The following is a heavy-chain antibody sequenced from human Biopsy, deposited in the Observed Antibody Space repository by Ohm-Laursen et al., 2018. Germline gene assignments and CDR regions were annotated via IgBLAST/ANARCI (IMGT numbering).Heavy chain of an antibody. Sequence: SSVKVSCKASGGTFSSFGISWVRQAPGQGLEWMGEINSMFGTTNYAQTFQGRATITADESTSTAYMEVSSLRSEDTAVYYCAKRGVERGRPLAHWGQGSLVTVSS. V-gene: IGHV1-69*01. CDR2: INSMFGTT. D-gene: IGHD1-1*01. J-gene: IGHJ4*02. CDR3: AKRGVERGRPLAH. CDR1: GGTFSSFG.